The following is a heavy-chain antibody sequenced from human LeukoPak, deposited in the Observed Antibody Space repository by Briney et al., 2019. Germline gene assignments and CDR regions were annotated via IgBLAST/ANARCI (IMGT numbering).Heavy chain of an antibody. CDR2: IKEDGSEK. CDR3: ARDQRASPAPADY. CDR1: GFTFSGSW. V-gene: IGHV3-7*01. J-gene: IGHJ4*02. Sequence: PGGSLRLSCAASGFTFSGSWMTWVRQAPGKGLEWVANIKEDGSEKFYVDSVKGRFTISRDNAKNSLYLQMNGLRAEDTAVYYCARDQRASPAPADYWGQGTLVTVSP.